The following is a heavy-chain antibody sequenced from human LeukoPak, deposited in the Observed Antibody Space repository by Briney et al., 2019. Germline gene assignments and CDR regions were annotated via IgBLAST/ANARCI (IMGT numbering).Heavy chain of an antibody. J-gene: IGHJ6*02. CDR1: GFTFSSHA. Sequence: PGGSLRLSCAVSGFTFSSHAMNWVRQTPGKGLKWVSAISGTGGSTYYADSVKGRFTISRDNSKNTLYLQINSLRAEDTAVYYCAKGGANTTMVSGGVDVWGQGTTVTVSS. CDR2: ISGTGGST. D-gene: IGHD5-18*01. CDR3: AKGGANTTMVSGGVDV. V-gene: IGHV3-23*01.